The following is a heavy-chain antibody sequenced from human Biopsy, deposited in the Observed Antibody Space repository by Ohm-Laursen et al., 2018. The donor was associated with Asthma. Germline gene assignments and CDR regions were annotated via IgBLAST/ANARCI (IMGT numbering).Heavy chain of an antibody. J-gene: IGHJ4*02. CDR1: GGSISSDY. V-gene: IGHV4-59*01. CDR3: SRNKVEDGIYFDN. CDR2: IHNSGNT. D-gene: IGHD5-24*01. Sequence: TLSLTCTVSGGSISSDYWSWLRQSPGKGLEWIGYIHNSGNTNYNPSLKSRVTISVDTSKNQFSLKLSSVTAADTAVYYCSRNKVEDGIYFDNWGQGTLVTVSS.